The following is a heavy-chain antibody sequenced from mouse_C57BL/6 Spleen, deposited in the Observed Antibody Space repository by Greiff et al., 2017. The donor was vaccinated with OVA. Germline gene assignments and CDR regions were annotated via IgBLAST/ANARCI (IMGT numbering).Heavy chain of an antibody. V-gene: IGHV1-80*01. J-gene: IGHJ3*01. CDR1: GYAFRSYW. Sequence: QVQLQQSGAELVKPGASVKISCKASGYAFRSYWMNWVKQRPGKGLEWIGQIYPGDGDTNYNGKFKGKATLTADKSSSTAYMQLSSLTSEDSAVYFCARSEVIGGFAYWGQGTLVTVSA. CDR2: IYPGDGDT. D-gene: IGHD2-13*01. CDR3: ARSEVIGGFAY.